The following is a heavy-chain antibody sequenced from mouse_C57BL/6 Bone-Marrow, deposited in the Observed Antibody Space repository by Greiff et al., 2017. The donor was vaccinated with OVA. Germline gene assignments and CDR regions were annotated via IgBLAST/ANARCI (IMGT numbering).Heavy chain of an antibody. Sequence: QVQLQESGPGLVAPSPSLSITCTVSGFSLTSYAISWVRQPPGKGLEWLGVIWTGGGATYNSALNSGLSISTDNSKSQFFLKVNSQQSDDTARYYCARKRGYYYGSSDPDAMDYWGQGTSVTVSS. V-gene: IGHV2-9-1*01. D-gene: IGHD1-1*01. CDR2: IWTGGGA. CDR1: GFSLTSYA. CDR3: ARKRGYYYGSSDPDAMDY. J-gene: IGHJ4*01.